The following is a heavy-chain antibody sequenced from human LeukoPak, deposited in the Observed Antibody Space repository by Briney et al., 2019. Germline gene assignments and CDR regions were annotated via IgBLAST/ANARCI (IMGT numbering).Heavy chain of an antibody. V-gene: IGHV1-18*01. J-gene: IGHJ4*02. CDR2: ISAYNGNT. CDR1: GYTFTSYG. CDR3: ARGRGYYDSSGYYDGDY. D-gene: IGHD3-22*01. Sequence: ASVKVSCKASGYTFTSYGISWVRQPPGQGLEWMGWISAYNGNTNYAQKLQGRVTMTTDTSTSTDYMELRSLRSDDTAVYYCARGRGYYDSSGYYDGDYWGQGTLVTVSS.